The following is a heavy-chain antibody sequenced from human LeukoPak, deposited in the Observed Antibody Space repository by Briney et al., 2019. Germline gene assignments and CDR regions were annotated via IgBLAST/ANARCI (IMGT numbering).Heavy chain of an antibody. CDR3: ARVNAYYYDSSGYYDY. J-gene: IGHJ4*02. D-gene: IGHD3-22*01. CDR2: ISGSGGST. Sequence: GGSLRLSCAASGFTFSSYAMSWVRQAPGKGLEWVSAISGSGGSTYYADSVKGRFTISRDNAKNSLYLQMNSLRAEDTALYYCARVNAYYYDSSGYYDYWGQGTLVTVSS. CDR1: GFTFSSYA. V-gene: IGHV3-23*01.